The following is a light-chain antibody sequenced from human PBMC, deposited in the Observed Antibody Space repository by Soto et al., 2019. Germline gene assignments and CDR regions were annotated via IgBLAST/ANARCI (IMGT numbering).Light chain of an antibody. CDR1: QSVGTK. CDR2: GAS. Sequence: EIVMTQSPATLSVSVGERATLSCRASQSVGTKLAWYQQTPGQAPRLLIYGASTRATGVPARFSGSGSGTEFTLTSSSLQSEDFGIYYCHQFNNWQTFGQGTKVEI. J-gene: IGKJ1*01. CDR3: HQFNNWQT. V-gene: IGKV3-15*01.